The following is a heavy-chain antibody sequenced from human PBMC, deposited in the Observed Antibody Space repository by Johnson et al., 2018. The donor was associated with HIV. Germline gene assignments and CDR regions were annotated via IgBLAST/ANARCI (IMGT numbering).Heavy chain of an antibody. V-gene: IGHV3-23*04. CDR1: GFTFSSYA. Sequence: VQLVESGGGVVQPGRSLRLSCAASGFTFSSYAISWVRQAPGKGLEWVSTISGSGSSTYYADSVKGRFTISRDNRKYSLYLQMNSLRTEDTALYYCAKLDDGFDIWGHGTMVTVSS. J-gene: IGHJ3*02. CDR3: AKLDDGFDI. CDR2: ISGSGSST. D-gene: IGHD3-9*01.